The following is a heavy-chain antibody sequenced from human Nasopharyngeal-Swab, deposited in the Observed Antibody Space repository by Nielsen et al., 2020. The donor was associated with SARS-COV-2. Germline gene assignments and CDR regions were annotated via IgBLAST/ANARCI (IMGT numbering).Heavy chain of an antibody. CDR2: LNPNTGVA. Sequence: VKVSCKTSGYTFSDYFLHWVREAPGQGLEWMGRLNPNTGVANYAQKFQGRVTMTRDTSLSTGYMELSSLRSDDTAVYYCARKKQLVRPFDYWGQGTLVTVSS. J-gene: IGHJ4*02. CDR1: GYTFSDYF. CDR3: ARKKQLVRPFDY. V-gene: IGHV1-2*06. D-gene: IGHD6-13*01.